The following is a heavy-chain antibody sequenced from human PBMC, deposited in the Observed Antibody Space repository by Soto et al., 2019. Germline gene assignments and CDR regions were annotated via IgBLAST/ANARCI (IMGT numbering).Heavy chain of an antibody. CDR2: INAGNGNT. Sequence: ASVKVSCKASGYTFTSYAMHWVRQAPGQRLEWMGWINAGNGNTKYSQKFQGRVTITRDTSASTAYMELSSLRSEDTAVYYCAREVRFLELLLASDGMDVWGQGPTVTVSS. D-gene: IGHD3-3*01. V-gene: IGHV1-3*01. J-gene: IGHJ6*02. CDR3: AREVRFLELLLASDGMDV. CDR1: GYTFTSYA.